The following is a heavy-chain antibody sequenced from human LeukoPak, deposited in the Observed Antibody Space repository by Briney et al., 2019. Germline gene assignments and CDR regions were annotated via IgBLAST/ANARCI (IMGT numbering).Heavy chain of an antibody. D-gene: IGHD5-12*01. V-gene: IGHV4-61*02. CDR3: VRGDTSGYVSLYWDY. Sequence: SQTLSLTCTVSGGSISSGSYYWSWIRQPAGKGLEWIARIYHSGSTYYNPSLKSRVTISVDTSKNQFSPKLSSVTAADTAVYYCVRGDTSGYVSLYWDYWGQGTLVTVSS. CDR1: GGSISSGSYY. J-gene: IGHJ4*02. CDR2: IYHSGST.